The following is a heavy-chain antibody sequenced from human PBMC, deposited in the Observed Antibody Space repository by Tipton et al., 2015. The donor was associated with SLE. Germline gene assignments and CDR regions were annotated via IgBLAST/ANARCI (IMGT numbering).Heavy chain of an antibody. D-gene: IGHD4-17*01. CDR3: AREGLLYGFDY. CDR2: INPSGGST. V-gene: IGHV1-46*01. CDR1: GYIFTYYY. J-gene: IGHJ4*02. Sequence: QLVQSGAEVKKPGASVKVSCKASGYIFTYYYMHWVRQAPGQGLEWMGIINPSGGSTSYAQKFQGRVTMTSDTSTSTVHMELSSLRSEDTAVYYCAREGLLYGFDYWGQGTLVTVSS.